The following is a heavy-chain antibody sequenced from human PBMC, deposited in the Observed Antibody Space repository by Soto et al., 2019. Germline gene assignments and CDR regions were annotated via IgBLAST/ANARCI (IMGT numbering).Heavy chain of an antibody. CDR3: ARGLYYSDSSCYPFDL. J-gene: IGHJ4*02. V-gene: IGHV1-69*13. D-gene: IGHD3-22*01. Sequence: SVNVSCKPSGATFRRYAIGWIRQAPGQGLDWMRGIIPIFGTANYAQKFGGRVTITAYESTSKAYMELSSLRSEDTAVYYCARGLYYSDSSCYPFDLCVQATLVTVS. CDR2: IIPIFGTA. CDR1: GATFRRYA.